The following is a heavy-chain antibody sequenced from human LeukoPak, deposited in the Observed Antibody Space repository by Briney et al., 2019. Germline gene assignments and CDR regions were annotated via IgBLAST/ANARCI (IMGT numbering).Heavy chain of an antibody. V-gene: IGHV3-11*04. D-gene: IGHD3-9*01. J-gene: IGHJ4*02. Sequence: GGSLRLSCAASGFSFSDYYMSWIRQAPGKGLEWVSYISSGGTIIYQADSVKGRFTISRDNAKNTLYLQMNSLRAEDTAVYYCARELDYDILTGYSYYFDYWGQGTLVTVSS. CDR3: ARELDYDILTGYSYYFDY. CDR1: GFSFSDYY. CDR2: ISSGGTII.